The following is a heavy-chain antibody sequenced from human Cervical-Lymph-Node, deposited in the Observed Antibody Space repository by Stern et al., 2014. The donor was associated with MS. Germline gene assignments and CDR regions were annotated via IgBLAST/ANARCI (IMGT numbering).Heavy chain of an antibody. Sequence: QLVESGSGLVKPSQTLSLTCAVSGGSISGGDYAWTWIRQPPGKGLEWIGYIDQSGSTYNNPSLKSRATLSIDRSKNQFSLKLRSVTAADTAMYYCARIFGGNFDNWGQGTLVTVSS. CDR3: ARIFGGNFDN. CDR2: IDQSGST. CDR1: GGSISGGDYA. D-gene: IGHD4-23*01. J-gene: IGHJ4*02. V-gene: IGHV4-30-2*01.